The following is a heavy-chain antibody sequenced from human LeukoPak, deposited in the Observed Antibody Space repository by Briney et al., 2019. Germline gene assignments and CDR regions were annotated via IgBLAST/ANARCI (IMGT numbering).Heavy chain of an antibody. D-gene: IGHD3-3*01. Sequence: GGSLRLSCAASGFTSSSYEMDWVRQAPGKGLEWVSSISSSSSYIYYADSVKGRFTISRDNAKNSLYLQMNSLRAEDTAVYYCARDAQYYDFWSGYSYWGQGTLVTVSS. V-gene: IGHV3-21*01. CDR2: ISSSSSYI. CDR3: ARDAQYYDFWSGYSY. CDR1: GFTSSSYE. J-gene: IGHJ4*02.